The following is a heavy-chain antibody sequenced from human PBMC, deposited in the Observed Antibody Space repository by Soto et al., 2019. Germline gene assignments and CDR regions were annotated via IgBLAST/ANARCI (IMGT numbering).Heavy chain of an antibody. CDR1: GFIVSSYG. Sequence: QVQLVESGGGVVQPGRSLRLSCAASGFIVSSYGMHWVRQAPGKGLEWVAVISRDGGTKYYADSVKGRFTISRDNSSNTQFLEMNSLRGDEMAVYYCSGEVATVYWGEGTLVTVSS. CDR2: ISRDGGTK. D-gene: IGHD2-21*01. CDR3: SGEVATVY. J-gene: IGHJ4*02. V-gene: IGHV3-30*03.